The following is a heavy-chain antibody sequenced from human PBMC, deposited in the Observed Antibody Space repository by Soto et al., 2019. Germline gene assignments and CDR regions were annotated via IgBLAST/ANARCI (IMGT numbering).Heavy chain of an antibody. CDR3: ARAKGGYGAYYFDY. Sequence: ASVKVSCKASGYTFTSYGISWVRQAPGQGLEWMGWISAYNGNTNYAQKLQGRVTMTTDTSTSTAYMELRSLRSDDTAVYYCARAKGGYGAYYFDYWGQGTLVTVSS. V-gene: IGHV1-18*01. CDR2: ISAYNGNT. J-gene: IGHJ4*02. D-gene: IGHD5-12*01. CDR1: GYTFTSYG.